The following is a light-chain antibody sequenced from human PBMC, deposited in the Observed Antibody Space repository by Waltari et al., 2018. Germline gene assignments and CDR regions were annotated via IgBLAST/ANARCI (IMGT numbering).Light chain of an antibody. CDR2: KAS. Sequence: DIQMTQSPSTLSASVGDRVTITCRASHSISRWLAWFQQKTGKAPKLLIYKASTLDSGVPSRFSGRGSETEFTLTSSSLQPDDFATYYCQQYDTYSSFGQGTKLEIK. CDR3: QQYDTYSS. V-gene: IGKV1-5*03. J-gene: IGKJ2*03. CDR1: HSISRW.